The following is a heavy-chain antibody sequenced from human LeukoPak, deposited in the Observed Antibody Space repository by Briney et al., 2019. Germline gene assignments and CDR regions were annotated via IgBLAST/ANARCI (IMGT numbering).Heavy chain of an antibody. D-gene: IGHD3-3*01. CDR3: AREPHTFTTDFDY. V-gene: IGHV1-8*01. J-gene: IGHJ4*02. CDR2: MNPNSGNT. CDR1: GYTFTSYD. Sequence: SVKVSCKASGYTFTSYDINWVRQATGQGLEWMGWMNPNSGNTGYAQKFQGRVTMTMNTSISTAYMELSSLRSEDTAVYYCAREPHTFTTDFDYWGQGTLVTVSS.